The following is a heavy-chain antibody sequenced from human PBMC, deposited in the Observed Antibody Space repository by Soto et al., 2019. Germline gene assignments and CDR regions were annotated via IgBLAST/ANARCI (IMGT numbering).Heavy chain of an antibody. V-gene: IGHV3-9*03. D-gene: IGHD3-22*01. Sequence: EVQLVESGGGLVQPGKSLRLSCAASGFTFDDYAMHWVRQVPGKGLEWVSGLSWNSGTIDYADSVKGRFTISRDNAKNCLHRQMNSLKPEYMAFNYSAKAESSGCDYGLDYWGQGNVVTVSS. CDR1: GFTFDDYA. CDR2: LSWNSGTI. CDR3: AKAESSGCDYGLDY. J-gene: IGHJ4*02.